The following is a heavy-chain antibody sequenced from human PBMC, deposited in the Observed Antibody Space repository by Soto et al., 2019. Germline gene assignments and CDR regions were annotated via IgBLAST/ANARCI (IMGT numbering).Heavy chain of an antibody. Sequence: SLNGSWKASGYSITSYYRDWVRQANEQGLEWMGIINPSGGSTSYAQKFQGRVTMTRDTSTSTVYMELSSLRSEDTAVYYCARDLGNSYGSGSPLSWGQRPLVTGSS. CDR2: INPSGGST. V-gene: IGHV1-46*01. CDR3: ARDLGNSYGSGSPLS. CDR1: GYSITSYY. D-gene: IGHD3-10*01. J-gene: IGHJ5*02.